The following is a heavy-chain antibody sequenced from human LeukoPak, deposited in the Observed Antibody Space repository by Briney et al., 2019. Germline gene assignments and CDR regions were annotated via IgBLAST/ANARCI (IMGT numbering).Heavy chain of an antibody. V-gene: IGHV3-9*01. CDR3: AKVSSAYDWDAFDI. CDR1: GFTFDDYA. Sequence: GGSLRLSCAASGFTFDDYAMHWVRQAPGEGLEWASGISWNSGSIDYADSVKGRFTISRDNAKNSLYLQMNSLRAEDTALYYCAKVSSAYDWDAFDIWGRGTMVTVSS. CDR2: ISWNSGSI. J-gene: IGHJ3*02. D-gene: IGHD5-12*01.